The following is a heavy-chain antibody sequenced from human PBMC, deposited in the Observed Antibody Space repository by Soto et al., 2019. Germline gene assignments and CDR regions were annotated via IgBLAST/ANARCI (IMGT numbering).Heavy chain of an antibody. Sequence: SETLSLTCTVSGGSISSYYWSWIRQPPGKGLEWIGYIYYSGSTNYNPSLKSRVTISVDTSKNQFSLKLSSVTAADTAVYYCARGLRSSSSTYYYYMDLWGKGTSVTVSS. CDR2: IYYSGST. CDR3: ARGLRSSSSTYYYYMDL. V-gene: IGHV4-59*08. J-gene: IGHJ6*03. D-gene: IGHD6-6*01. CDR1: GGSISSYY.